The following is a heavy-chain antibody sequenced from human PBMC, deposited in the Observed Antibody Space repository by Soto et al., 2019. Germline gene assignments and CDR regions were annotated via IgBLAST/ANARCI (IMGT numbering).Heavy chain of an antibody. Sequence: QVQLVESGGGVVQPGGSLRLSCAASGFTFSSYAMHWVRQAPGKGLEWVAVISYDGSNKYYADSVKGRFTISRDNSKNTLDLQRNSLRAEDTAVYYCARGTYSGSYYKRFDPWGQGTLVTVSS. CDR1: GFTFSSYA. J-gene: IGHJ5*02. V-gene: IGHV3-30-3*01. CDR3: ARGTYSGSYYKRFDP. D-gene: IGHD1-26*01. CDR2: ISYDGSNK.